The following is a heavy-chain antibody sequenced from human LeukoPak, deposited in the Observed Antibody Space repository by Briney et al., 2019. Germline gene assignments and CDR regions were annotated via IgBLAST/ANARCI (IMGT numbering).Heavy chain of an antibody. V-gene: IGHV3-23*01. CDR2: ISGSGGST. Sequence: GGSLRLSCAASGFTFSSYAMSWVRQAPGKGLEWVSAISGSGGSTCYADSVKGRFTISRDNSKNTLYLQMNSLRAEDTAVYYCATSIAVAGLNWFDPWGQGTLVTVTS. D-gene: IGHD6-19*01. CDR1: GFTFSSYA. CDR3: ATSIAVAGLNWFDP. J-gene: IGHJ5*02.